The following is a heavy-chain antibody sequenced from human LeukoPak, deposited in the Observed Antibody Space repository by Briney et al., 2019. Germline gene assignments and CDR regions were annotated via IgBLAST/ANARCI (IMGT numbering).Heavy chain of an antibody. CDR3: ARDRGSSGALRYFDWSPDFDY. J-gene: IGHJ4*02. CDR2: ISAYNGNT. D-gene: IGHD3-9*01. CDR1: GYTFTSYG. Sequence: ASVKVSCKASGYTFTSYGISWVRQASGQGLEWMGWISAYNGNTNYAQKLQGRVTMTTDTSTSTAYMELRSLRSDDTAVYYCARDRGSSGALRYFDWSPDFDYWGQGTLVTVSS. V-gene: IGHV1-18*01.